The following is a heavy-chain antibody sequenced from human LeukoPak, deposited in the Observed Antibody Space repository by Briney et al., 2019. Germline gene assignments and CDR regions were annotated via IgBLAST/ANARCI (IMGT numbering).Heavy chain of an antibody. CDR2: LRGNGDT. J-gene: IGHJ4*02. Sequence: GGSLTLSCAASGFTFSSYAMSWVREAPARGLEWVSSLRGNGDTFYADSVKGRFTLSRDDSRNTVYLQLNNLRAEDTAVYYCARDHCSGGSCYNTYWGQGTLVTVSS. CDR3: ARDHCSGGSCYNTY. V-gene: IGHV3-23*01. CDR1: GFTFSSYA. D-gene: IGHD2-15*01.